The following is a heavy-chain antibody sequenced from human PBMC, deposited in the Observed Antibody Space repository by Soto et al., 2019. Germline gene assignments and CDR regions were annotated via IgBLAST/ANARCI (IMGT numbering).Heavy chain of an antibody. J-gene: IGHJ3*02. D-gene: IGHD3-22*01. Sequence: QVQLVESGGGVVQPGRSLRLSCAASGFTFSSYAMHWVRQAPGKGLEWVAVISYDGSNKYYADSVKGRFTISRDNSKNTLYLQMNSLRAEDTAVYYCARDFKRGYYDSLVAFDIWGQGTMVTVSS. CDR3: ARDFKRGYYDSLVAFDI. CDR1: GFTFSSYA. V-gene: IGHV3-30-3*01. CDR2: ISYDGSNK.